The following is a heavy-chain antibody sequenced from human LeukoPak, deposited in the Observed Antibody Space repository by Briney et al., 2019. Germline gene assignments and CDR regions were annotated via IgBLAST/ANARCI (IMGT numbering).Heavy chain of an antibody. V-gene: IGHV4-39*07. CDR3: ARVQSRLSWFDP. CDR2: FYYSGST. J-gene: IGHJ5*02. Sequence: SETLSLTCTVSGGSISSSSYYWGWIRQPPGKGLEWIGSFYYSGSTYYNPSLKSRVTISVDTSKNQFSLKMRSVTAADTAVYYCARVQSRLSWFDPWGQGTLVTVSS. CDR1: GGSISSSSYY.